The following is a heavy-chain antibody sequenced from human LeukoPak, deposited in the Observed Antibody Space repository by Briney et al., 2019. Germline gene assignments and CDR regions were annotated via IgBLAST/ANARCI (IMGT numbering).Heavy chain of an antibody. J-gene: IGHJ4*02. CDR1: GYTLTELS. D-gene: IGHD2-2*02. V-gene: IGHV1-2*02. CDR2: INPNSGGT. CDR3: ARMDCSSTSCYIDY. Sequence: GASVKVSCKVSGYTLTELSMHWVRQAPGQGLEWMGWINPNSGGTNYAQKFQGRVTMTRDTSISTAYMELSRLRSDDTAVYYCARMDCSSTSCYIDYWGQGTLVTVSS.